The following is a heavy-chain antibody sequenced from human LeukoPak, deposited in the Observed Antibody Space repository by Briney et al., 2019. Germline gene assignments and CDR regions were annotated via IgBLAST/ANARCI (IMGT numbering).Heavy chain of an antibody. V-gene: IGHV3-33*01. J-gene: IGHJ4*02. CDR1: GFTFSSYG. D-gene: IGHD6-19*01. CDR3: ARDHSSGWYSDYFDY. Sequence: GGSLRLSCAASGFTFSSYGMHWVRQAPGKGLEWVAVIWYDGSNKYHADSVKGRFAISRDNSKNTLYLQMNSLRAEDTAVYYCARDHSSGWYSDYFDYWGQGTLATVSS. CDR2: IWYDGSNK.